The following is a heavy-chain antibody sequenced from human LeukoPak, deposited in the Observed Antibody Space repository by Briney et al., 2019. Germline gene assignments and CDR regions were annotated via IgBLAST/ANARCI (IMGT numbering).Heavy chain of an antibody. V-gene: IGHV3-7*01. CDR1: GFSLSSYW. Sequence: GGSLRLSCAASGFSLSSYWMNWVRQAPGKGPEWVANIEKDGSEKNYVDSVKGRFTISRDNAKNLVYLQMNSLRAEDTAVYYCATETIGRHYDYWGQGTLLTVSS. J-gene: IGHJ4*02. CDR2: IEKDGSEK. CDR3: ATETIGRHYDY. D-gene: IGHD1-14*01.